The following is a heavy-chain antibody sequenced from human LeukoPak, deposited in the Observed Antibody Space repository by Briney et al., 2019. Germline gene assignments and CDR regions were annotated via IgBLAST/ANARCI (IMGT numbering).Heavy chain of an antibody. CDR2: IWYDGSNK. J-gene: IGHJ4*02. V-gene: IGHV3-33*01. Sequence: GGSLRLSCAASGFTFSSYGMHWVRQAPGKGLEWVAVIWYDGSNKYYADSVKGRFTISRDNSKNTLYLQMNSLRAEDTAVYYCARDGFVWGTYNYDSSGYPVDYWGQGTLVTVSS. CDR1: GFTFSSYG. CDR3: ARDGFVWGTYNYDSSGYPVDY. D-gene: IGHD3-22*01.